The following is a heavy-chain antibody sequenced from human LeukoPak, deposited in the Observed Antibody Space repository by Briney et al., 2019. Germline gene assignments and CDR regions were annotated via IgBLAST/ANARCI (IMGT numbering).Heavy chain of an antibody. CDR3: ARHTTYYYDS. D-gene: IGHD3-22*01. CDR2: IYYSGNT. Sequence: PSETLSLTCAVYSGSFSGYYWSWIRQPPGKGLEWIGSIYYSGNTYYNPSLKSRVTISVDTSKDQFSLKLSSVTATDTAVYYCARHTTYYYDSWGQGTLVTVSS. CDR1: SGSFSGYY. V-gene: IGHV4-39*01. J-gene: IGHJ4*02.